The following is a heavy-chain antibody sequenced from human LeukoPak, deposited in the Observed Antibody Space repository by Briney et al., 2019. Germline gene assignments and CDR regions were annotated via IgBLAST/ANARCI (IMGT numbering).Heavy chain of an antibody. V-gene: IGHV4-31*03. CDR2: IYYSGST. CDR1: GGSISSGGYY. D-gene: IGHD3-9*01. J-gene: IGHJ5*02. Sequence: SETLSPTCTVSGGSISSGGYYWSWIRQHPGKGLEWIGYIYYSGSTYYNPSLKSRVTISVDTSKNQFSLKLSSVTAADTAVYYCAPYDILTGYRFDPWGQGTLVTVSS. CDR3: APYDILTGYRFDP.